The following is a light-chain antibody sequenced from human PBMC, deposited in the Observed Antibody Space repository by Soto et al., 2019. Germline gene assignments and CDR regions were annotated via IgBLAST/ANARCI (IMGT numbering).Light chain of an antibody. CDR3: QQYNNWPPEYT. CDR2: DAS. CDR1: QRVSSR. V-gene: IGKV3-15*01. Sequence: EIVMTQSPATLSVSPGERATLFCRASQRVSSRLAWYQQKPAQAPRLLIYDASTRATGIPARFSGSGSGTEFTLTISSLQSEDFAVYYCQQYNNWPPEYTFGQGTKLEIK. J-gene: IGKJ2*01.